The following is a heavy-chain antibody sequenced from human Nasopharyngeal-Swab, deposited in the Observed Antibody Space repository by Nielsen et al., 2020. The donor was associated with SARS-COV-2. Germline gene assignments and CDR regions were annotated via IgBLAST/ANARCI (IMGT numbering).Heavy chain of an antibody. CDR3: ARGGQDNALDV. CDR2: VSHSGTA. J-gene: IGHJ6*02. Sequence: SETLSLTCTYKGASFTGIFWNWVRQPPGKGLEWIGEVSHSGTATYNPSLTGRVTISLDTAWSQFSLRLSSLSDADTAVYFCARGGQDNALDVWDQGTKVAVPS. V-gene: IGHV4-34*01. D-gene: IGHD1-1*01. CDR1: GASFTGIF.